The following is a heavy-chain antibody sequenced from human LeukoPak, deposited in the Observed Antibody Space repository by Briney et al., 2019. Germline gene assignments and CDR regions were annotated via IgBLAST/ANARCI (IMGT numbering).Heavy chain of an antibody. CDR1: GFTFSSYA. J-gene: IGHJ4*02. V-gene: IGHV3-23*01. Sequence: PGGSLRLSCAASGFTFSSYATSRVRQAPGKGLEWVSAISGSGGSTYYADSVKGRFTISRDNSKNTLYLQMNSLRAEDTAVYYCAKCKSSGPWYYFDYWGQGTLVTVSS. D-gene: IGHD6-19*01. CDR2: ISGSGGST. CDR3: AKCKSSGPWYYFDY.